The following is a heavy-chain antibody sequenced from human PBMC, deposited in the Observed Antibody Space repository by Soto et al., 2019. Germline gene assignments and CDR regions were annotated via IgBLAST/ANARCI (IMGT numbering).Heavy chain of an antibody. J-gene: IGHJ4*02. Sequence: QVQLVQSGAEVKKPGSSVKVSCKASGGTFSSYAISWVRQAPGQGLEWMGGIIPIFGTANYAQKFQGRVTIPAAESTSTGYMERSSLRSEDTAVYYCAKSGGSGRSYNFDYWGQGTLVTVSS. V-gene: IGHV1-69*01. CDR1: GGTFSSYA. CDR2: IIPIFGTA. CDR3: AKSGGSGRSYNFDY. D-gene: IGHD3-10*01.